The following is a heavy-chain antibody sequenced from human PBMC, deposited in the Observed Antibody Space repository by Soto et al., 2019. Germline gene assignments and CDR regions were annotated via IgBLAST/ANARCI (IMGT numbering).Heavy chain of an antibody. D-gene: IGHD5-12*01. CDR2: VYYNGNT. Sequence: QLQLQESGPGLMKPSETLSLTCTVSGGSISGSSYYWGWIRQPPGKGLEWIGSVYYNGNTYYDPYHKSRVTISVDTSRNQFSLKLSSVTAADTAVYYCARECTVATIGGGMDVWGQGTTVTVSS. V-gene: IGHV4-39*02. CDR1: GGSISGSSYY. J-gene: IGHJ6*02. CDR3: ARECTVATIGGGMDV.